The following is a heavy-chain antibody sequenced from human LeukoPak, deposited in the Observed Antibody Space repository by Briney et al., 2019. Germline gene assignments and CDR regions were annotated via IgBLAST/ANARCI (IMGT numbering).Heavy chain of an antibody. Sequence: SETLSLTCTVSDGSISSGTYYWNWIRQPAGKGLEWTGRIYTSGSTNYNPSLKSRVTISVDTSKNQFSLKLSSVTAADTAVYYCARANYYDSSGYYSDYWGQGTLVTVSS. CDR2: IYTSGST. CDR1: DGSISSGTYY. CDR3: ARANYYDSSGYYSDY. D-gene: IGHD3-22*01. V-gene: IGHV4-61*02. J-gene: IGHJ4*02.